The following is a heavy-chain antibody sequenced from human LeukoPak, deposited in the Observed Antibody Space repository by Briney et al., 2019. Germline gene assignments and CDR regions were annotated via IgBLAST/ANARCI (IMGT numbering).Heavy chain of an antibody. CDR2: ISGSGGST. CDR1: GFTFSSYG. D-gene: IGHD1-26*01. J-gene: IGHJ3*02. CDR3: AKVRSIVGATNAFDI. Sequence: GGTLRLSCAASGFTFSSYGMSWVRQAPGKELEWVSAISGSGGSTYYADSVKGRFTISRDNSKNTLYLQMNSLRAEDTAVYYCAKVRSIVGATNAFDIWGQGTMVTVSS. V-gene: IGHV3-23*01.